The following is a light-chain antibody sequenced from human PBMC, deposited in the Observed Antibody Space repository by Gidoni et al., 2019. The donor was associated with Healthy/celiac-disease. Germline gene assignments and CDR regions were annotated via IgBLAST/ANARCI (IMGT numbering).Light chain of an antibody. J-gene: IGKJ5*01. CDR3: QHSFRSPPA. V-gene: IGKV1-39*01. CDR2: AAS. CDR1: KTISTY. Sequence: DIQKTQSPSSLSASVGDRVTITCRASKTISTYLNWYQQKAGKASKRLVYAASSLQSGVPSRFRGSGSGTVFTLPSSRLQPEDSATYFCQHSFRSPPAFGQGTRLEI.